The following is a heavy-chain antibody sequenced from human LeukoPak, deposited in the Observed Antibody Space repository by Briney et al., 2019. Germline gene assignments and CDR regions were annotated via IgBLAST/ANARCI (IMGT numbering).Heavy chain of an antibody. CDR2: IKQDGSEK. Sequence: GGSLRLSCAASGFTFSSYWMSWVRQAPGKGLEWVANIKQDGSEKYYVDSVKGRLTISRDNAKNSLYLQMNSLRAEDTAVYYCARNGYCSSTSCYISYGMDVWGQGTTVTVSS. D-gene: IGHD2-2*02. CDR1: GFTFSSYW. V-gene: IGHV3-7*01. J-gene: IGHJ6*02. CDR3: ARNGYCSSTSCYISYGMDV.